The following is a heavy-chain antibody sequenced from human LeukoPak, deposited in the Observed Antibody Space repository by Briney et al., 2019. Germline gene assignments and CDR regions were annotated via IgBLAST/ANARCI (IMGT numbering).Heavy chain of an antibody. CDR2: INHSGST. CDR1: GGSFSGYY. V-gene: IGHV4-34*01. D-gene: IGHD5-12*01. CDR3: ARVGRGGYDFSY. Sequence: SETLSLTCAVYGGSFSGYYWSWIRQPPGKGLEWIGEINHSGSTNYNPSLKSRVTISVDTSKNQFSLKLSSVTAADTAVYYCARVGRGGYDFSYWGQGTLVTVSS. J-gene: IGHJ4*02.